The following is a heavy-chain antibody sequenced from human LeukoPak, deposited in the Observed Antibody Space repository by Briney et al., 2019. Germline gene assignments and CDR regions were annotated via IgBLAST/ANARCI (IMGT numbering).Heavy chain of an antibody. Sequence: SETLSLTCTVSSGSISTSNYYWGWVRQPPGKALEWIGYIYYSGSTNYNPSLKSRVTISVDTSKNQFSLKLSSVTAADTAVYYCARNMPDYDFWSGYYTYYYYYMDVWGKGTTVTVSS. CDR2: IYYSGST. D-gene: IGHD3-3*01. CDR3: ARNMPDYDFWSGYYTYYYYYMDV. V-gene: IGHV4-61*05. CDR1: SGSISTSNYY. J-gene: IGHJ6*03.